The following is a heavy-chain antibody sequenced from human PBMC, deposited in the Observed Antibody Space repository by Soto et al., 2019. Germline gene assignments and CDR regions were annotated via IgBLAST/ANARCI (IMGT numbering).Heavy chain of an antibody. CDR3: ARDMIGDILPTYYKVYYYAMDV. V-gene: IGHV5-51*01. D-gene: IGHD3-9*01. CDR1: GYSFIDYW. J-gene: IGHJ6*02. CDR2: IYPGDSDT. Sequence: PGESLKISCKGSGYSFIDYWIGWVRQVPGKGLEWMGVIYPGDSDTRYSPSFQGQVTISADKSTSTAYLQWSSLKASDTALYYCARDMIGDILPTYYKVYYYAMDVWGQGTTVTVSS.